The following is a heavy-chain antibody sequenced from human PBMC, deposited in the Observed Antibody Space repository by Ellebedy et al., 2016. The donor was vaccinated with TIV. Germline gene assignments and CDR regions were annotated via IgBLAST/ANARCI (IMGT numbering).Heavy chain of an antibody. CDR1: GFTVSSNY. CDR2: ISGGGDRA. CDR3: AVLGSTKGDYFDY. D-gene: IGHD6-13*01. J-gene: IGHJ4*02. Sequence: GESLKISCAASGFTVSSNYMSWVRQAPGKGLEWVSGISGGGDRAYYADSVKGRFTISRDNSKDTLYLQMNSLRAEDTAVYYCAVLGSTKGDYFDYWGQGTLVTVSS. V-gene: IGHV3-23*01.